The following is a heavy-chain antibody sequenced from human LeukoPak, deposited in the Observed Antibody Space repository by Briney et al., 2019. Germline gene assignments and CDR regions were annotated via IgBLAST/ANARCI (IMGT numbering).Heavy chain of an antibody. CDR3: ARDGFAESDYIPAGMDV. CDR2: VSRSASHI. CDR1: GFTVSSNY. V-gene: IGHV3-21*01. J-gene: IGHJ6*02. D-gene: IGHD3-16*01. Sequence: GGSLRLSCAASGFTVSSNYMSWVRQAPGKGLEWVSTVSRSASHIYYADSVKGRFIISRDNGKNALYLHMNRLRGEDTAVYYCARDGFAESDYIPAGMDVWGQGTTVTVSS.